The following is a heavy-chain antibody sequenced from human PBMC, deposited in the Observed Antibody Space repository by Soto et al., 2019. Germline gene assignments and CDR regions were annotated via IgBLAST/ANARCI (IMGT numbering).Heavy chain of an antibody. CDR2: IYYSGST. D-gene: IGHD4-17*01. CDR3: VSAPGDNPPFAP. V-gene: IGHV4-30-4*01. J-gene: IGHJ5*02. Sequence: QVQLRESGPGLVKPSQTLSLTCTVSGGSFSSADYYWTWIRQPPGKGLEWVGYIYYSGSTYYNPSRRSRLGISLDTSKRHFSLKLSSVPVADTAGYYCVSAPGDNPPFAPWGQGTLVTVSS. CDR1: GGSFSSADYY.